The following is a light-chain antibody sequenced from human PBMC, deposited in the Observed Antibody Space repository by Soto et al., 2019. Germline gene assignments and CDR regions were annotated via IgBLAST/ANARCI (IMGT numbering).Light chain of an antibody. CDR2: DAS. V-gene: IGKV1-33*01. Sequence: DIQMTQSPSSLSASVGDRVTITCQASQDISNYLNWYQQKPGKAPKLLIYDASNLETXXXXXXXXXXXXXXXXXTISSLQPEDIATYYCQQYDNLPPTFGPGTKVDIK. J-gene: IGKJ3*01. CDR3: QQYDNLPPT. CDR1: QDISNY.